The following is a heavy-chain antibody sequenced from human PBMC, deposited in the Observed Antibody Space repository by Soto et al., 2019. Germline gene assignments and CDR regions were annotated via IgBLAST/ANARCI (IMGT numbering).Heavy chain of an antibody. V-gene: IGHV1-2*04. CDR1: GYTFTGDY. CDR2: INPNSGGT. J-gene: IGHJ4*02. D-gene: IGHD6-6*01. Sequence: ASVKVSCKASGYTFTGDYLHWVRQAPGQGLEWMGWINPNSGGTNYAQTFHGWVTMTRDTSIGTAYMELSRLRSDDTAVYYCARLPTGSSYYFDYWGQGTLVTVSS. CDR3: ARLPTGSSYYFDY.